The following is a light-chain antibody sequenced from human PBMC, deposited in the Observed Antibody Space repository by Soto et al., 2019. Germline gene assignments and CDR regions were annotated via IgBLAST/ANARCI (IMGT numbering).Light chain of an antibody. J-gene: IGKJ4*01. CDR2: GAS. CDR3: QQYDRSPLT. CDR1: QSVRSSF. Sequence: EIVLTQSPGTLSLSPGERATLSCRASQSVRSSFLAWYQQKPGQAPRLLIYGASSRATGLPDRFSGSGSGTDFTLTISRLEPEDVAVYYFQQYDRSPLTFGGGTKVEIK. V-gene: IGKV3-20*01.